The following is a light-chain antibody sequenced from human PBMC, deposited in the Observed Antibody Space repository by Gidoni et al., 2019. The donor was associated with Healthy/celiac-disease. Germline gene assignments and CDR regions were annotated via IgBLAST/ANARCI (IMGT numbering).Light chain of an antibody. V-gene: IGKV2-28*01. CDR1: QSLLHSNGYNY. J-gene: IGKJ2*01. CDR2: WGS. CDR3: MQALQTPYT. Sequence: IVMTQSPLSLPVTPGEPSPISCRSSQSLLHSNGYNYLDWYLQKPGQAPQLLIYWGSNRASGVPDRFSGSGSGTDFTLKISRVEAEDVGVYYCMQALQTPYTFGQGTKLEIK.